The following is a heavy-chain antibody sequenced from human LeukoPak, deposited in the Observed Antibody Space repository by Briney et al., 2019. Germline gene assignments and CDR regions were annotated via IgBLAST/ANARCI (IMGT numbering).Heavy chain of an antibody. J-gene: IGHJ4*02. Sequence: SETLSLTCAVYGGSFSGYYWSWIRQPPGKGLEWIGEINHSGSTNYNPSLKSRVTISVDTSKNQFSLKLSSVTAADTAVYYCARDAGNNQYYYDSSGYYYFDYWGQGTLVTVSA. CDR3: ARDAGNNQYYYDSSGYYYFDY. CDR2: INHSGST. D-gene: IGHD3-22*01. CDR1: GGSFSGYY. V-gene: IGHV4-34*01.